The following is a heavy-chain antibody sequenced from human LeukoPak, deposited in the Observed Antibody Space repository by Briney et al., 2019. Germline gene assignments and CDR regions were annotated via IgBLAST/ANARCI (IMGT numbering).Heavy chain of an antibody. CDR2: FYPEDGET. CDR3: ATYEWELHPSKKRFDY. J-gene: IGHJ4*02. CDR1: RYTLTELS. D-gene: IGHD1-26*01. Sequence: SSVTDSCKGSRYTLTELSMHEVRQPPGRELDGMGGFYPEDGETIYAQKFQGRVTMTEDTSTDTAYMEPSSLRSEDTAVYYCATYEWELHPSKKRFDYWGQGTLVTVSS. V-gene: IGHV1-24*01.